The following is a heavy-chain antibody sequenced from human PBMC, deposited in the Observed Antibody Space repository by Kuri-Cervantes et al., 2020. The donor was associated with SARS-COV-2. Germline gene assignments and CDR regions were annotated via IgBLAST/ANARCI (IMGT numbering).Heavy chain of an antibody. Sequence: GGSLRLSCAASGFTFSSFPMSWVRQAPGKGLEWVSGISGSGANTYYADSVKGWFTISRDNAKDSLYLQMNSLRAEDTALYYCARITLYGDYFDYWGQGTLVTVSS. J-gene: IGHJ4*02. D-gene: IGHD4-17*01. V-gene: IGHV3-23*01. CDR2: ISGSGANT. CDR1: GFTFSSFP. CDR3: ARITLYGDYFDY.